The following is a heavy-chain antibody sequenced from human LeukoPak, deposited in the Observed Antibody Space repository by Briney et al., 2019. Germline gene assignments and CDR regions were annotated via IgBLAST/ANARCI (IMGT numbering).Heavy chain of an antibody. CDR2: ISTSSSYI. CDR3: ARGADGVSSNSRGWFDP. Sequence: GSLRLSCTASGFTFSSYSMNWVRQAPGKGLEWVSSISTSSSYIYYADSVKGRFTISRDNARNSLYLQMNTLRAEDTAVYSCARGADGVSSNSRGWFDPWGQGTLVTVSS. V-gene: IGHV3-21*01. D-gene: IGHD2-15*01. CDR1: GFTFSSYS. J-gene: IGHJ5*02.